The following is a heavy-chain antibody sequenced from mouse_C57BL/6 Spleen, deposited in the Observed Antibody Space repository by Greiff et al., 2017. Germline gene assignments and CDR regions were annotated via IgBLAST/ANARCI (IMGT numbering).Heavy chain of an antibody. V-gene: IGHV1-61*01. D-gene: IGHD2-2*01. CDR1: GYTFTSYW. CDR2: IYPSDSET. CDR3: ALMVTAYFDV. Sequence: QVQLQQPGAELVRPGSSVKLSCKASGYTFTSYWMDWVKQRPGQGLEWIGNIYPSDSETHYNQKFKDKATLTVDKSSSTAYMQLSSLTSEDSAVYYCALMVTAYFDVWGTGTTVTVSS. J-gene: IGHJ1*03.